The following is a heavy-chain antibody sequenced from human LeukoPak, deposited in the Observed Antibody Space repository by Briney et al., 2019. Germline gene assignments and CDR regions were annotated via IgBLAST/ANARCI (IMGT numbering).Heavy chain of an antibody. V-gene: IGHV4-34*01. CDR1: GGSFSGYY. CDR3: ARGQSFGVVIRSLPLDI. Sequence: SETLSLTCAVYGGSFSGYYWSWIRQPPGKGLEWIGEINHSGSTNYNPSLKSRVTISVDTSKNQFSLKLSSVTAADTAVYYCARGQSFGVVIRSLPLDIWGQGTMVTVSS. D-gene: IGHD3-3*01. CDR2: INHSGST. J-gene: IGHJ3*02.